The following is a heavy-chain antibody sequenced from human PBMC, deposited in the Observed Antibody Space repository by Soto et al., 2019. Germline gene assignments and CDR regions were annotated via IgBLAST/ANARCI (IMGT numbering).Heavy chain of an antibody. J-gene: IGHJ4*02. CDR3: ARYRSNSPDYFDF. CDR2: IYYSGRT. CDR1: GGSIDNYEYY. Sequence: QVQLQESGPGLVKPSQTLSLTCTVSGGSIDNYEYYWTWIRQPPGKGLEWVGYIYYSGRTNYNPSLNSRLTISLDTSKNQFSLRLTSVSAADTAMYYCARYRSNSPDYFDFWGQGTLVTVSS. V-gene: IGHV4-30-4*01. D-gene: IGHD6-6*01.